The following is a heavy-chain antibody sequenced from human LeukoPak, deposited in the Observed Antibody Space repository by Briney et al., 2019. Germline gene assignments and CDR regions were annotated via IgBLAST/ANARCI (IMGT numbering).Heavy chain of an antibody. CDR2: IYYSGST. V-gene: IGHV4-59*01. J-gene: IGHJ6*02. D-gene: IGHD3-16*01. Sequence: HSETLSLTCTVSGGSISSYYWSWIRQPPGKGLEWIGYIYYSGSTNYNPSLKSRVTISVDTSKNQFSLKLSSVTAADTAVYYCARYDRSRYYYGMDVWGQGTTVTVSS. CDR1: GGSISSYY. CDR3: ARYDRSRYYYGMDV.